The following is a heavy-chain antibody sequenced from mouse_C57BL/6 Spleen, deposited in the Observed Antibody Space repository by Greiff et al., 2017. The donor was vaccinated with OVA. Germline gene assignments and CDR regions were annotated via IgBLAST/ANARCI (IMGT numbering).Heavy chain of an antibody. CDR3: ARRDYGHAMDY. CDR1: GYAFTNYL. V-gene: IGHV1-54*01. J-gene: IGHJ4*01. Sequence: QVQLQQSGAELVRPGTSVKVSCKASGYAFTNYLIEWVKQRPGQGLEWIGVINPGSGGTNYNEKFKGKATLTADKSSSTAYMQLSSLTSEDSAVYCCARRDYGHAMDYWGQGTSVTVSS. CDR2: INPGSGGT. D-gene: IGHD1-1*01.